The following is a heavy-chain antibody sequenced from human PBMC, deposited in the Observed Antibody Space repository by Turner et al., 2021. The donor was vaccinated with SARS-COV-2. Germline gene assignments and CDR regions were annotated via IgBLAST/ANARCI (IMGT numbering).Heavy chain of an antibody. J-gene: IGHJ4*02. CDR3: AKQGGPYCSGGSCYLHYFDY. CDR1: GFTFSSYG. CDR2: ISYDGGNK. Sequence: VQLVESGGGVVQPGRSLRLSCAASGFTFSSYGMHWVRQAPGKGLEWVAVISYDGGNKYYADSVKGRITISRDNSKNTLYLQMNSLRAEDTAVYYCAKQGGPYCSGGSCYLHYFDYWGQGTLVTVSS. D-gene: IGHD2-15*01. V-gene: IGHV3-30*18.